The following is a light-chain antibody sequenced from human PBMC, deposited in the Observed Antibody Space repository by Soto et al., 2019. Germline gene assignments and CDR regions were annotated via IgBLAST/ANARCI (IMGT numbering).Light chain of an antibody. CDR1: SGHRNYA. CDR3: QTWGTGFRV. V-gene: IGLV4-69*01. Sequence: QPVLTQSPSASASLGASVRLTCTLTSGHRNYAIAWHQQQPEKGPRYLMKLNGDGSHSKGDGIPDRFSGSSSGAERYLTISSLQSEDEADYYCQTWGTGFRVFGGGTKLTVL. J-gene: IGLJ3*02. CDR2: LNGDGSH.